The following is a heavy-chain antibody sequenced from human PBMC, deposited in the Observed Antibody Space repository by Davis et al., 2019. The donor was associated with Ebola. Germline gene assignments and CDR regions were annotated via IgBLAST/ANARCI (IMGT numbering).Heavy chain of an antibody. J-gene: IGHJ6*02. D-gene: IGHD4-23*01. CDR2: ISWNSGSI. CDR1: GFTLDDYA. V-gene: IGHV3-9*01. CDR3: VKFSENGGDDVYGMDV. Sequence: SLKIPCEASGFTLDDYAMHWVRQAPGKGLEWVSVISWNSGSIGYADSVKGRFTISRDNAKNSLYLQMNSLRAEDTALYYCVKFSENGGDDVYGMDVWGQGTTVTVSS.